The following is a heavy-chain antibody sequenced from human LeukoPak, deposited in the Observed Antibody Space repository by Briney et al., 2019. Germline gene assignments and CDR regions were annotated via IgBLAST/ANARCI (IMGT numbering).Heavy chain of an antibody. Sequence: SETPSLTCTVSGGSISSYYWSWIRQPPGRGLEWIGYIYYSGTTNYNPSPKSRVTISVDTSKNQFSLKLSSVTAADTAVYYCARGVYIAAAQYGYWGQGTLVTVSS. V-gene: IGHV4-59*01. CDR2: IYYSGTT. CDR3: ARGVYIAAAQYGY. J-gene: IGHJ4*02. CDR1: GGSISSYY. D-gene: IGHD6-13*01.